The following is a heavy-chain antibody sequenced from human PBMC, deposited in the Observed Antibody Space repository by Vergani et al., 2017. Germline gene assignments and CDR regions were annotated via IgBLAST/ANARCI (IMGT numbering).Heavy chain of an antibody. CDR2: VYYSGTT. CDR1: GDAISRDTYS. CDR3: ARGQTGYSRDCSTYFFYMDV. Sequence: QLQLQESDSRLVNPSQTLSLTCTLSGDAISRDTYSWNWVRQPPRKPLEWIGSVYYSGTTYYNPSLGGRVTMSIDKSKNHFSLTLTSVTAADSAFYFCARGQTGYSRDCSTYFFYMDVWGKGTTVTVSS. V-gene: IGHV4-30-2*01. D-gene: IGHD2-21*02. J-gene: IGHJ6*03.